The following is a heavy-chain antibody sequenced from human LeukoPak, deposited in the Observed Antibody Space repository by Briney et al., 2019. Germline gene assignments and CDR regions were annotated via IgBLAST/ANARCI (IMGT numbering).Heavy chain of an antibody. Sequence: PGGSLRLSCAASGFTFSSYAMHWVRQAPGKGLEWVAVISYDGSNKYYADSVKGRFTISRDNSKNTLYLQMNSLRAEDTAVYYCARDAAGSSGWYFDYWGQGTLVTVSS. D-gene: IGHD6-19*01. CDR2: ISYDGSNK. V-gene: IGHV3-30-3*01. J-gene: IGHJ4*02. CDR1: GFTFSSYA. CDR3: ARDAAGSSGWYFDY.